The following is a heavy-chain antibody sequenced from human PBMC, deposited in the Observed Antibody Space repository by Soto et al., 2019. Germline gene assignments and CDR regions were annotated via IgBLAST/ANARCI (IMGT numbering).Heavy chain of an antibody. CDR3: ASQSLLDYDFWSGYPSGVDY. V-gene: IGHV4-39*01. Sequence: SETLSLTCTVSGGSISSSSYYWGWIRQPPGKGLEWIGSIYYSGSTYYNPSLKSRVTISVDTSKNQFSLKLSSVTAADTAVYYCASQSLLDYDFWSGYPSGVDYWGQGTLVTVSS. D-gene: IGHD3-3*01. CDR1: GGSISSSSYY. CDR2: IYYSGST. J-gene: IGHJ4*02.